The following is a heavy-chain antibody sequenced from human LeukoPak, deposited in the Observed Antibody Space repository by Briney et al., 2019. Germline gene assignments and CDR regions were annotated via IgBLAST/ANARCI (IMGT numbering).Heavy chain of an antibody. Sequence: SQTLSLTCTVSGGSIGSGGYYWSWIRQHPGKGLEWIGYIYYSGSTYYNPSLKSRVTISVDTSKNQFSLKLSSVTAADTAVYYCARAWGYSYGADYWGQGTLVTVSS. V-gene: IGHV4-31*03. CDR2: IYYSGST. D-gene: IGHD5-18*01. CDR3: ARAWGYSYGADY. CDR1: GGSIGSGGYY. J-gene: IGHJ4*02.